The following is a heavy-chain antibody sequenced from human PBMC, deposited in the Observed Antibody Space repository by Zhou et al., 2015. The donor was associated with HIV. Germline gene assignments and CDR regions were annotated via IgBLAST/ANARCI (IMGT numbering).Heavy chain of an antibody. CDR3: AREARDGYNLPATQALDY. D-gene: IGHD5-24*01. Sequence: QVQLVQSGAEVKKPGASVKVSCKASGYTFSSYGISWVRQAPGQGLEWMGGIIPIFGTANYAQKFQGRVTITADESTSTAYMELSSLRSEDTAVYYCAREARDGYNLPATQALDYVGPGNPGPPSP. CDR2: IIPIFGTA. J-gene: IGHJ4*02. CDR1: GYTFSSYG. V-gene: IGHV1-69*13.